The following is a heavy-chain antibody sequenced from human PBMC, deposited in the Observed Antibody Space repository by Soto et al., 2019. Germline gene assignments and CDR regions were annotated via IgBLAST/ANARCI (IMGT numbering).Heavy chain of an antibody. V-gene: IGHV4-31*03. CDR3: ARGNYYGSGSYYDIRANWFDP. D-gene: IGHD3-10*01. Sequence: PSETLSLTCTVSGGSISSGGYYWSWIRHHPGKGLEWIGYIYYSGSTYYNPSLKSRVTISVDTSKNQFSLKLSSVTAADTAVYYCARGNYYGSGSYYDIRANWFDPWGQGTLVTVSS. CDR1: GGSISSGGYY. CDR2: IYYSGST. J-gene: IGHJ5*02.